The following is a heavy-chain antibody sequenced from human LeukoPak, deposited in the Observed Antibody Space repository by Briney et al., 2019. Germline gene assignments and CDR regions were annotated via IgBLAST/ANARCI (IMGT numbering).Heavy chain of an antibody. D-gene: IGHD3-22*01. CDR3: AKRMDSSGYHNYAFDI. CDR2: ISGSGGST. V-gene: IGHV3-23*01. CDR1: GFTFSSYA. Sequence: GGSLRLSCAASGFTFSSYAMSWVRQAPGKGLEWVSAISGSGGSTYYADSVKGRFTISRDNSKNTLYLQMNSLRAEDTAVYYCAKRMDSSGYHNYAFDIWGQGTMVTVSS. J-gene: IGHJ3*02.